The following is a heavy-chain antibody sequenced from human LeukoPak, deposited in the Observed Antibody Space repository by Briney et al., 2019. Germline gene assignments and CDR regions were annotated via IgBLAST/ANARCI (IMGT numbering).Heavy chain of an antibody. D-gene: IGHD5-18*01. CDR2: ISGDGGST. J-gene: IGHJ6*02. CDR3: AKALGYSYGNYYYYGMDV. Sequence: GGSLRLPCAASGFTFDDYAMHWVRQAPGKGLEWVSLISGDGGSTYYADSVKGRFTISRDNSKNSLYLQMNSLRTEDTALYYCAKALGYSYGNYYYYGMDVWGQGTTVTVSS. CDR1: GFTFDDYA. V-gene: IGHV3-43*02.